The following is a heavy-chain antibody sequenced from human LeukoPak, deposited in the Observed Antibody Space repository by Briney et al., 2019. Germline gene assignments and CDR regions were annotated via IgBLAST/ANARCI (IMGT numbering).Heavy chain of an antibody. CDR2: IYYSGST. CDR3: ARPYYYDSSGRGLYFDY. Sequence: PSETLSLTCTVSGGSISGSSYYWGWIRQPPGKGLEWIGSIYYSGSTYYNPSLKSRVTISVDTSKNQFSLKLSSVTAADTAVYYCARPYYYDSSGRGLYFDYWGQGTLVTVSS. D-gene: IGHD3-22*01. CDR1: GGSISGSSYY. J-gene: IGHJ4*02. V-gene: IGHV4-39*01.